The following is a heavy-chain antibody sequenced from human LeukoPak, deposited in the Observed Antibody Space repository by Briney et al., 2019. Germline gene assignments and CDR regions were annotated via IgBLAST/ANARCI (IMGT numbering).Heavy chain of an antibody. D-gene: IGHD5-18*01. CDR2: IGTSSSYI. Sequence: GGSLRLSCAASGFTFSSYSMNWVRQAPGKGLEWVSSIGTSSSYIYYGDSVKGRFTISRDNAKNSLYLQMNSLRAEDTAVYYCARGTETAPFDYWGQGTLVTVSS. CDR3: ARGTETAPFDY. CDR1: GFTFSSYS. J-gene: IGHJ4*02. V-gene: IGHV3-21*01.